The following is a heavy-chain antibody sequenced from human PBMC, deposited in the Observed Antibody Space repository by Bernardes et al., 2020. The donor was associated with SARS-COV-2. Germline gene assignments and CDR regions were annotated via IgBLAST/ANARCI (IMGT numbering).Heavy chain of an antibody. CDR2: IYSDGGT. Sequence: GSLRLSCAASGFTVSSNYMSWVRPAPGKGLEWVSIIYSDGGTYYADSVKGRFTISRDTSKNTLHLQMKTLRAEDTAVYYCARGTDVWGQGTTVTVSS. J-gene: IGHJ6*02. V-gene: IGHV3-53*01. CDR3: ARGTDV. CDR1: GFTVSSNY.